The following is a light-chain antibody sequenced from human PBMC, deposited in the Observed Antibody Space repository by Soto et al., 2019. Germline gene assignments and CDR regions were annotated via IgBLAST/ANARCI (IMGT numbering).Light chain of an antibody. Sequence: DIQMTQSPSSLSASVGDRVSITCRASQGVSASLLWYQQTQGKAPQLLIYAASNLLSGVPSRFSGSGSGTNFTLTISSLQPEDFATYYCQQSYRTPHTFGQGTQLETK. J-gene: IGKJ2*01. V-gene: IGKV1-39*01. CDR3: QQSYRTPHT. CDR1: QGVSAS. CDR2: AAS.